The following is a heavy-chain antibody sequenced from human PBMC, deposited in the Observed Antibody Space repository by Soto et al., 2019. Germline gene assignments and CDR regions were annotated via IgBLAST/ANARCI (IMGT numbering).Heavy chain of an antibody. D-gene: IGHD5-18*01. Sequence: QVQLVESGGGVVQPGRSLRLSCAASGSPSVGNASTGFPRPQAKGLEWVAVISYDGSNKYYADSVKGRFTISRDNSKNTLYLQMNSLRAEDTAVYYCAKDPTTYSYGAWGQGTLVTVSS. V-gene: IGHV3-30*18. CDR3: AKDPTTYSYGA. CDR1: GSPSVGNA. CDR2: ISYDGSNK. J-gene: IGHJ4*02.